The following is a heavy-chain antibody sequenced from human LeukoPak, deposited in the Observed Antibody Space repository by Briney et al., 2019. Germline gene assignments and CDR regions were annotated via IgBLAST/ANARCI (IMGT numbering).Heavy chain of an antibody. D-gene: IGHD3-3*01. J-gene: IGHJ4*02. CDR2: IYPGDSET. CDR3: ARLVSSRVFDY. CDR1: GYSFTSNW. V-gene: IGHV5-51*01. Sequence: GESLKISCKGSGYSFTSNWIGWVRQMPGKGLEWMGIIYPGDSETRYSPSFQGQVTISADKSISIAYLQWSSLKASDTAMYYCARLVSSRVFDYWGQGTLVTVSS.